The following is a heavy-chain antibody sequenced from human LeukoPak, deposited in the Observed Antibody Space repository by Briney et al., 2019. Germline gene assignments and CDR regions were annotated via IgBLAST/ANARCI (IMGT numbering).Heavy chain of an antibody. CDR3: AKSGGAYYSAFDI. D-gene: IGHD3-3*01. CDR1: GFTFSNFL. CDR2: ISGSGGST. Sequence: GGSLRLSCAASGFTFSNFLMNWVRQAPGKGLEWVSSISGSGGSTYYADSVKGRFTISRDKSENTLSLQMNSLRAEDTAVYYCAKSGGAYYSAFDIWGQGKMVTVSS. V-gene: IGHV3-23*01. J-gene: IGHJ3*02.